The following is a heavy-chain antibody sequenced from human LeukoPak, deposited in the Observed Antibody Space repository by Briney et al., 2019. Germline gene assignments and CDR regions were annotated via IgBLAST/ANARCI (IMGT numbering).Heavy chain of an antibody. J-gene: IGHJ4*02. CDR3: AKEGSFGSGSNPLDY. CDR1: GFTFSSYA. D-gene: IGHD3-10*01. V-gene: IGHV3-23*01. CDR2: ISGSGGST. Sequence: GSLRLSCAASGFTFSSYAMSWVRQAPGKGLEWVSAISGSGGSTYYADSVKGRFTISRDNSKNTLYLQLNSLRAEDTAVYYCAKEGSFGSGSNPLDYWGQGTLVTVSS.